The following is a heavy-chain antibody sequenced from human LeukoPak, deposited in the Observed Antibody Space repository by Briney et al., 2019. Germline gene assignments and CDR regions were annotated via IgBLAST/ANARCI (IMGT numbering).Heavy chain of an antibody. CDR3: AREGTYSNNGHY. CDR1: GGSISSSSYY. CDR2: IYYSGST. V-gene: IGHV4-39*07. Sequence: PSETLSLTCPVSGGSISSSSYYWGWLRQPPGKGPEWIGSIYYSGSTNYNPSLKSRVTISVDTSKNQFSLKLSSVTAADTAVYYCAREGTYSNNGHYWGQGTLVTVSS. J-gene: IGHJ4*02. D-gene: IGHD4-11*01.